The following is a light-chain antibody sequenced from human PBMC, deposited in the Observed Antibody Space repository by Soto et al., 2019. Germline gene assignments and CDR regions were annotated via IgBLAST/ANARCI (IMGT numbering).Light chain of an antibody. CDR2: EVS. J-gene: IGLJ3*02. CDR1: SSDVGGYNY. Sequence: QSVLTQPASVSGSPGQSITISCTGTSSDVGGYNYVSWYQQYPGKVPKLMIYEVSNRPSGVSNRFSGSKSGNTASLTISGLQAEDEADYYCSSYVSGTSWVFGGGTKVTVL. V-gene: IGLV2-14*01. CDR3: SSYVSGTSWV.